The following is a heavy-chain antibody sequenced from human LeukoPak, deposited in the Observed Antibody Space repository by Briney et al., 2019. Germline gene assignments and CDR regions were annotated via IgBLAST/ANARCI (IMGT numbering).Heavy chain of an antibody. CDR1: RYGFTTYW. D-gene: IGHD6-13*01. J-gene: IGHJ4*02. CDR3: ARHAKAYGSSCDY. CDR2: IDPSDSYT. Sequence: GQSLKFSYNGPRYGFTTYWIIWARQMPAKGLEWMGRIDPSDSYTNYSPSFQGHVTISADTSFSTPYLQWTSLKASDTAMYYCARHAKAYGSSCDYWGQGTLVTVSS. V-gene: IGHV5-10-1*01.